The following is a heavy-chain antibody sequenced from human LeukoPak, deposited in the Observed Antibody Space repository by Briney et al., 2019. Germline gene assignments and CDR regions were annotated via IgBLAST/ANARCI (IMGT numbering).Heavy chain of an antibody. V-gene: IGHV3-23*01. D-gene: IGHD5-24*01. Sequence: GGSLRLSCGTSGFTFSSYSMTWVRQAPGKGLEWVSTITDSGETTYYADSVKGRFTISRDNSKNTLYLQMNSLRAEDTAVYYCAKLRGMATAYFDYWGQGTLVTVSS. CDR1: GFTFSSYS. CDR3: AKLRGMATAYFDY. CDR2: ITDSGETT. J-gene: IGHJ4*02.